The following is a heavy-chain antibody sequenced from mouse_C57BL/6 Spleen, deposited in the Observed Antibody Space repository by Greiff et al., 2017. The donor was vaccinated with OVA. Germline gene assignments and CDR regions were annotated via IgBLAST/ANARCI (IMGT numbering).Heavy chain of an antibody. CDR3: ARGAGSSHYLDY. J-gene: IGHJ2*01. CDR2: ISYDGSK. V-gene: IGHV3-6*01. D-gene: IGHD1-1*01. Sequence: EVKLMESGPGLVKPSQSLSLTCSVTGYSITSGYYWNWIRQFPGNKLEWMGYISYDGSKNYNPSLKNRISITRDTSKNQFFLKWKSVTTEDTATYYCARGAGSSHYLDYWGQGTTLTVSS. CDR1: GYSITSGYY.